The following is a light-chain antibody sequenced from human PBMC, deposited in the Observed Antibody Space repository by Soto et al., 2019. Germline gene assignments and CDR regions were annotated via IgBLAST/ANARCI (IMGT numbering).Light chain of an antibody. J-gene: IGKJ1*01. CDR2: GAS. V-gene: IGKV3-20*01. CDR3: QEYNDWPLRT. CDR1: QSVSSSY. Sequence: EIVLTQSPGTLSLSPGERVTLSCTASQSVSSSYLAWYQQKPGQAPRLLISGASTRATGIPARFSGSGSGTEFTLTISSLESDDFALYFCQEYNDWPLRTFGQGTKVDIK.